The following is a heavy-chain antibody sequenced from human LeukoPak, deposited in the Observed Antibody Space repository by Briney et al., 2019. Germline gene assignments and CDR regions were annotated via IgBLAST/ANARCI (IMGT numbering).Heavy chain of an antibody. D-gene: IGHD2-21*02. CDR2: ISSSSSYI. CDR1: GFTFSSYS. CDR3: ARDPAYRGGDCYSYYFDY. Sequence: GGSLRLSCAASGFTFSSYSMNWVRQAPGKGLEWVSSISSSSSYIYYADSVKGRFTISRDNAKNSLYLQMNSLRAEDTAVYYCARDPAYRGGDCYSYYFDYWGQGALVTVSS. J-gene: IGHJ4*02. V-gene: IGHV3-21*01.